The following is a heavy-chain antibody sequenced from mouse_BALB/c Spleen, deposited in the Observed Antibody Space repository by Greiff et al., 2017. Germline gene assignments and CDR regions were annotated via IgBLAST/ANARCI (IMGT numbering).Heavy chain of an antibody. V-gene: IGHV1-9*01. J-gene: IGHJ3*01. CDR2: ILPGSGST. CDR3: ARREGLLPRFAY. D-gene: IGHD2-3*01. CDR1: GYTFSSYW. Sequence: VKLMESGAELMKPGASVKISCKATGYTFSSYWIEWVKQRPGHGLEWIGEILPGSGSTNYNEKFKGKATFTADTSSNTAYMQLSSLTSEDSAVYYCARREGLLPRFAYWGQGTLVTVSA.